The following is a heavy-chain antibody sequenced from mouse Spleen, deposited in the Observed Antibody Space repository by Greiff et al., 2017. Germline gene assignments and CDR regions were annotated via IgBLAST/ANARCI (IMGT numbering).Heavy chain of an antibody. D-gene: IGHD2-1*01. CDR1: GFTFSSYT. CDR3: TRDSYGNYFDY. Sequence: EVKLVESGGGLVKPGGSLKLSCAASGFTFSSYTMSWVRQTPEKRLEWVATISSGGSYTYYPDSVKGRFTISRDNAKNTLYLQMSSLKSEDTAMYYCTRDSYGNYFDYWGQGTTLTVSS. CDR2: ISSGGSYT. J-gene: IGHJ2*01. V-gene: IGHV5-6-4*01.